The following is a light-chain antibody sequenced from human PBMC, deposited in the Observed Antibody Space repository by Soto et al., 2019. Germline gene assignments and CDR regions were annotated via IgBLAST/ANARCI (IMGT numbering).Light chain of an antibody. CDR3: CSYAGRYTVGI. CDR1: SSDVGGYDY. CDR2: DVS. Sequence: QSALTQPRSVSGSPGQSVTISCTGTSSDVGGYDYVSWYQQLPGKAPKLMIYDVSKRPSGVPDRFSGSKSGNTASLTISGLQAEDEADYYCCSYAGRYTVGIFGNGTKVTV. V-gene: IGLV2-11*01. J-gene: IGLJ1*01.